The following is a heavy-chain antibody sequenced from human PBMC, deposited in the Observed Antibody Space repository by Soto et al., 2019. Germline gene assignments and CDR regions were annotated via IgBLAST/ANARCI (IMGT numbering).Heavy chain of an antibody. Sequence: SVKVSCKASGFTFTSSAVQWVRQARGQRLEWIGWIVVGSGNTNYAQKFQERATITRDMSTSTAYMELSSLRSEDTAVYYCAAETAAAGTVFIYYYGMDVWGQGTTVTVSS. V-gene: IGHV1-58*01. J-gene: IGHJ6*02. D-gene: IGHD6-13*01. CDR1: GFTFTSSA. CDR2: IVVGSGNT. CDR3: AAETAAAGTVFIYYYGMDV.